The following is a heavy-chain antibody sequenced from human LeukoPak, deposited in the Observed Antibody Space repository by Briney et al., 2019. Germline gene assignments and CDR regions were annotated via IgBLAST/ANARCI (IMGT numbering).Heavy chain of an antibody. Sequence: GESLKISCKGSGYSFTNYWIGWVRQMPGKGLKWMGIIYPGDSDARYSPSFQGQVTISADKSISTAYLQWSSLKASDTAMYYCARHSRYYYDSSGYYQEFDYWGQGTLVTVSS. CDR3: ARHSRYYYDSSGYYQEFDY. D-gene: IGHD3-22*01. J-gene: IGHJ4*02. CDR1: GYSFTNYW. CDR2: IYPGDSDA. V-gene: IGHV5-51*01.